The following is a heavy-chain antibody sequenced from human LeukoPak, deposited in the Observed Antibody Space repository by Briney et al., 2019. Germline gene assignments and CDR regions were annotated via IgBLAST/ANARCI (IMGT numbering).Heavy chain of an antibody. V-gene: IGHV3-23*01. CDR3: GRAYDFSRH. CDR1: GFTFSSYG. CDR2: ISATGGST. D-gene: IGHD3-3*01. Sequence: GGSLRLSCAASGFTFSSYGMSWVRQGPGKGLKWVSDISATGGSTYYADSVKGRFTISRDNSKKTLHLQMNSLRAEDTALYYCGRAYDFSRHWGQGTLVTVSS. J-gene: IGHJ4*02.